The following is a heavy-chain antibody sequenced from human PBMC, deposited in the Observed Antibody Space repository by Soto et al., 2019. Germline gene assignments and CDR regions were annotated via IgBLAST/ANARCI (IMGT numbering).Heavy chain of an antibody. J-gene: IGHJ6*02. CDR2: ISFDGTTD. CDR1: GFNFNNYN. V-gene: IGHV3-30-3*01. CDR3: ARDNRDCSSFNCYNPGRVFGLDV. D-gene: IGHD2-2*02. Sequence: GGSLRLSCVASGFNFNNYNLHWVRQAPGNSLESVAVISFDGTTDYYADSVKGRFTVSRDNFKNILSLQMDSLRPEDTAVYYCARDNRDCSSFNCYNPGRVFGLDVWGQGTTVTVSS.